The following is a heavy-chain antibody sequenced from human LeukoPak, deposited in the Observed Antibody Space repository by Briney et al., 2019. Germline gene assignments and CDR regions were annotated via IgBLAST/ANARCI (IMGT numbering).Heavy chain of an antibody. CDR1: GFTFSDYY. V-gene: IGHV3-11*06. D-gene: IGHD5-12*01. CDR2: ISSSSSYI. CDR3: ARGVGGSGYEPDAFDI. Sequence: SGGSLRLSCAASGFTFSDYYMSWIRQAPGKGLEWVSSISSSSSYIYYADSVKGRFTISRDNAKNSLYLQMNSLRAEDTAVYYCARGVGGSGYEPDAFDIWGQGTMVTVSS. J-gene: IGHJ3*02.